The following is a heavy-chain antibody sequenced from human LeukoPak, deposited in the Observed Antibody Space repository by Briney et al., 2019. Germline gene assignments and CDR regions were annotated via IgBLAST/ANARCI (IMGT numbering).Heavy chain of an antibody. CDR2: MNPNSGNT. Sequence: ASVKVSCKASGYTFTSYDINWVRQATGQGLEWMGWMNPNSGNTGYAQKFQGRVTMTRNTSISTAYMELSSLRSEDTAVYYCARGPGYSSGWYYYYYYGMDVWGQGTTVTVSS. J-gene: IGHJ6*02. CDR3: ARGPGYSSGWYYYYYYGMDV. CDR1: GYTFTSYD. D-gene: IGHD6-19*01. V-gene: IGHV1-8*01.